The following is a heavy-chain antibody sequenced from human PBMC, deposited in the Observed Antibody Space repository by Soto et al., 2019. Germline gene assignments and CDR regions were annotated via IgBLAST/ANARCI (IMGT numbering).Heavy chain of an antibody. D-gene: IGHD1-26*01. V-gene: IGHV3-33*01. CDR1: GFTFSSYG. J-gene: IGHJ6*03. CDR3: ARAVGLSARIAKDYYYYYMDV. Sequence: GGSLRLSCAASGFTFSSYGMHWVRQAPGKGLEWVAVIWYDGSNKYYADSVKGRFTISRDNSKNTLYLQMNSLRAEDTAVYYCARAVGLSARIAKDYYYYYMDVWGKGTTVTVSS. CDR2: IWYDGSNK.